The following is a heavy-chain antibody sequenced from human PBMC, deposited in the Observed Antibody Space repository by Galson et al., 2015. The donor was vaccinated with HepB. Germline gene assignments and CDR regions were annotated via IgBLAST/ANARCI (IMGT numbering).Heavy chain of an antibody. CDR2: VGPAGDT. Sequence: SLRLSCAASGFTFSRCDMHWVRQVAGKGLQWVSAVGPAGDTYYPGSVKGRFTISRENAKNSLYLQMNDLRAGDTAVYYCARSNSTTSWTGQDWYFDLWGRGTLVTVSS. CDR1: GFTFSRCD. V-gene: IGHV3-13*04. J-gene: IGHJ2*01. CDR3: ARSNSTTSWTGQDWYFDL. D-gene: IGHD2-2*01.